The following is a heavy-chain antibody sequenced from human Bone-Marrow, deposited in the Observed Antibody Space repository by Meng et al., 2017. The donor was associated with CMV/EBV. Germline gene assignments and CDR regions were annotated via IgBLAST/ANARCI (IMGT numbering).Heavy chain of an antibody. D-gene: IGHD2-15*01. V-gene: IGHV3-23*01. CDR1: GFTFINYA. CDR3: TKHRGRLAATGRDYEY. J-gene: IGHJ4*02. Sequence: GESLKISCVASGFTFINYAMSWVRQAPGRGLEWVSAIGHKGDSTYYADSVKGRFTISRDNSKNTLDLQMNSLRAEDTAVYYCTKHRGRLAATGRDYEYWGQGDQVTVAS. CDR2: IGHKGDST.